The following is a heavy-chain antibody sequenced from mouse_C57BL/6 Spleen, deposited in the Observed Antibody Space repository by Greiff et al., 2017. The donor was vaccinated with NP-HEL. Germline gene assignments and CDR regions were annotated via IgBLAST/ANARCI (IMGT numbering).Heavy chain of an antibody. D-gene: IGHD1-1*01. CDR1: GYTFTSYW. V-gene: IGHV1-55*01. CDR2: IYPGSGST. Sequence: VQLQQPGAELVKPGASVKMSCKASGYTFTSYWITWVKQRPGQGLEWIGDIYPGSGSTNYNEKFKSKATLTVDTSSSTAYMQLSSLTSEDSAVYYCARSGYYGSSPYYFDYWGQGTTLTVSS. CDR3: ARSGYYGSSPYYFDY. J-gene: IGHJ2*01.